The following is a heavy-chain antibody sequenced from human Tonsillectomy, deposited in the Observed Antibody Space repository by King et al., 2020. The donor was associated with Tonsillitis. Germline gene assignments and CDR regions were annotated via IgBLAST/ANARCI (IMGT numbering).Heavy chain of an antibody. Sequence: VQLVESGGGLVKPGGSLRLTCAASGFTFSSYDLNWVRRAPGKGLEWVSSIDSSSSHIYYADSVKGGFTISIDNAKNSLYLQMNSLRGEDTAVYYCARYGGGSFDYWGQGTLVTVSS. CDR2: IDSSSSHI. CDR1: GFTFSSYD. V-gene: IGHV3-21*01. D-gene: IGHD3-10*01. J-gene: IGHJ4*02. CDR3: ARYGGGSFDY.